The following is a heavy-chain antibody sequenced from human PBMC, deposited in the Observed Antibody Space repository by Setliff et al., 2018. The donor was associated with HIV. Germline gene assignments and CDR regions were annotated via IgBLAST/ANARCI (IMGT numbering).Heavy chain of an antibody. CDR3: VCVYQNI. J-gene: IGHJ3*02. CDR2: INSEGRNS. D-gene: IGHD2-8*01. CDR1: GFSVSSSW. Sequence: GGSLRLSCAASGFSVSSSWMHWVRQVPGKGLEWVSRINSEGRNSAYADSVKGRFTISRDSAKNTLYLQMDSLRVDDTGLYLCVCVYQNIWGQGTMVTVSS. V-gene: IGHV3-74*01.